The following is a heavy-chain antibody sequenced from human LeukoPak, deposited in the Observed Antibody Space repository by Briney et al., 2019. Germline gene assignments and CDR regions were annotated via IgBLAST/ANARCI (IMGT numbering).Heavy chain of an antibody. Sequence: GGSLRLSCAASGFTFSDYYMSWIRQAPGKGLEWVSYISSSGSTIYYADSVKGRFTISRDNAKNSLYLQMNSLRAEDTAVYYCLTRVVTTISGRDDNHYYYMDVWGKGTTVTVSS. CDR3: LTRVVTTISGRDDNHYYYMDV. CDR1: GFTFSDYY. J-gene: IGHJ6*03. CDR2: ISSSGSTI. V-gene: IGHV3-11*01. D-gene: IGHD2-21*02.